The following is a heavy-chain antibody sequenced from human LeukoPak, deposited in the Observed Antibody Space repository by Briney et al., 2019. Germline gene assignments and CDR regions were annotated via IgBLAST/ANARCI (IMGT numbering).Heavy chain of an antibody. Sequence: GGSLRLSCAASGFTFRSYTMNWVRQAPGKGLEWVSSISSNRDYIYNADSVKGRFTISRDNAKNSLYLQMNSLKAEDTAVYYCARDHCSSTSCFPSGTNYFDSWGQGTPVTVSS. CDR3: ARDHCSSTSCFPSGTNYFDS. CDR1: GFTFRSYT. D-gene: IGHD2-2*01. CDR2: ISSNRDYI. V-gene: IGHV3-21*01. J-gene: IGHJ4*02.